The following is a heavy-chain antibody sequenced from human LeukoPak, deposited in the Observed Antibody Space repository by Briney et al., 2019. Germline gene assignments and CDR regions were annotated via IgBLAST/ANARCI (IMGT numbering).Heavy chain of an antibody. D-gene: IGHD1-26*01. CDR2: ISAYNGNT. Sequence: ASVKVSCKASGYTFTSYGISWVRQAPGQGLEWMGWISAYNGNTNYAQKLQGRVTMTTDTSTSTAYMELRSLRSDDTAVYYCARSLGIVGASHSDYWGQGTLVTVSS. V-gene: IGHV1-18*01. J-gene: IGHJ4*02. CDR1: GYTFTSYG. CDR3: ARSLGIVGASHSDY.